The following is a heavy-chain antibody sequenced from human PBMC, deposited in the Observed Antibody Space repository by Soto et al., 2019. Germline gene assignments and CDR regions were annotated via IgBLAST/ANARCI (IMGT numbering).Heavy chain of an antibody. V-gene: IGHV3-53*01. D-gene: IGHD3-9*01. J-gene: IGHJ4*02. CDR2: IYAGGTT. CDR3: ARVTTFYDILTSSYALNFFDF. Sequence: VQLVESGGTMVQPGGSLRLSCAASGFSVTSKYMTWVRQAPGKGLECVSVIYAGGTTYYQDSVKGRFTITSDNSKDTIFLQMNNLNAEDTAVYYCARVTTFYDILTSSYALNFFDFWGQGARVSDSS. CDR1: GFSVTSKY.